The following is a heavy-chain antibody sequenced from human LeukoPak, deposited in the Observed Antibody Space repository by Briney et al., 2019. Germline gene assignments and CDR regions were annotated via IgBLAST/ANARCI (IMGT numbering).Heavy chain of an antibody. CDR3: ARERWIDY. J-gene: IGHJ4*02. Sequence: SETLSLTCTVSGGSISSYYWSWIRQPQGKGLEWIGYIYYSGSINYNPSLKSRVTISVDTSKNQCSLKLSSVTAADTAVYYCARERWIDYWGQGTLVTVSS. CDR1: GGSISSYY. D-gene: IGHD2-2*03. CDR2: IYYSGSI. V-gene: IGHV4-59*01.